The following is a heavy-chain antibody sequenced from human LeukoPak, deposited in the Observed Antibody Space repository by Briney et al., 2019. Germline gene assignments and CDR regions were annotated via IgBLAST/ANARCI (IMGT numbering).Heavy chain of an antibody. CDR1: GFTFSSYW. CDR3: AREVVVPAAIPFDY. D-gene: IGHD2-2*02. V-gene: IGHV3-7*01. J-gene: IGHJ4*02. CDR2: IKQDGSEK. Sequence: GGSLRLSCAASGFTFSSYWMSWVRQAPGKGLEWVANIKQDGSEKYYVDSVKGRFTISRDNAKNSLHLQMNSLRAEDTAVYYCAREVVVPAAIPFDYWGQGTLVTVSS.